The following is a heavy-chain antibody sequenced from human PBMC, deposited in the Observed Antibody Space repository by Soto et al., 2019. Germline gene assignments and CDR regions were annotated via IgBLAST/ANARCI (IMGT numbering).Heavy chain of an antibody. CDR1: GFTFSSYS. Sequence: GGSLRLSCAASGFTFSSYSMNWVRQAPGKGLEWVSYISSSSSTIYYADSVKGRFTISRDNSKNTLYLQMNSLRAEDTAVYYCARDYGGNSDYYYGMDVWGQGTTVTVSS. V-gene: IGHV3-48*01. CDR2: ISSSSSTI. D-gene: IGHD4-17*01. J-gene: IGHJ6*02. CDR3: ARDYGGNSDYYYGMDV.